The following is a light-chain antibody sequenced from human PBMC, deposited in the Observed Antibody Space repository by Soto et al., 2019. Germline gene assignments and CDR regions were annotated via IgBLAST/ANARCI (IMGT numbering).Light chain of an antibody. Sequence: DIQMTQSPSTLSASVGDRVTITCRASQSIAEWLAWYQQKPGKAPKFLIYDASILESGVPSRFSGSGYGTEFTLTISSLQADDFATYYCQQYDNYPWTFGQGTKVDIK. V-gene: IGKV1-5*01. CDR1: QSIAEW. CDR3: QQYDNYPWT. CDR2: DAS. J-gene: IGKJ1*01.